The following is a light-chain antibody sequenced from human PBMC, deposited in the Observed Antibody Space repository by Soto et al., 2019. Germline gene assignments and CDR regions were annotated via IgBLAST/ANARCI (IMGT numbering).Light chain of an antibody. CDR2: GNS. V-gene: IGLV1-40*01. CDR3: QSYDSSLSGWV. CDR1: SSNIGAGYD. J-gene: IGLJ3*02. Sequence: QSVLTQPPSVSGAPGQRVTISCTGSSSNIGAGYDVHWYQQLPGTAPKLLISGNSNRPSGVPDRFSGSKSGTSASLVITGLQAEDEADYYCQSYDSSLSGWVFGGGTKLTVL.